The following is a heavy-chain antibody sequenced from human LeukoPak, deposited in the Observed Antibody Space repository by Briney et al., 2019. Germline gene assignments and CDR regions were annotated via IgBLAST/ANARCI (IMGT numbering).Heavy chain of an antibody. CDR3: AREFYDSSGIKYAFDT. D-gene: IGHD3-22*01. V-gene: IGHV1-2*02. CDR2: IDPDSGGT. J-gene: IGHJ3*02. Sequence: ASVKVSCKTSGYTFAGYYMHWVRQAPGRGLEWMGCIDPDSGGTKSAQKFQGRLTMTRDTSINTAYMELSRLRSDDTALYYCAREFYDSSGIKYAFDTWGQGTMITVSS. CDR1: GYTFAGYY.